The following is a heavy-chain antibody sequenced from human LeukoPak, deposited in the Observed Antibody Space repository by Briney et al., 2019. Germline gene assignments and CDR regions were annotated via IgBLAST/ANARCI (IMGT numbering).Heavy chain of an antibody. V-gene: IGHV3-13*05. CDR3: ARGGAAEEGYYYGMDV. D-gene: IGHD1-26*01. J-gene: IGHJ6*02. CDR2: IGTAGDP. CDR1: GFTFSSSD. Sequence: GGSLRLSCAASGFTFSSSDMHWVRQATGKGLEWVSAIGTAGDPYYPGSVKGRFTISRENAKNSLYLQMNSLRAGDTAVYYCARGGAAEEGYYYGMDVWGQGTTVTVSS.